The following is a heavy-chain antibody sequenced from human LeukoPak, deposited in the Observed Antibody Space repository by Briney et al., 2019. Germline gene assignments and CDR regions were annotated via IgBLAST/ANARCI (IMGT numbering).Heavy chain of an antibody. D-gene: IGHD3-22*01. CDR2: ISGSGGST. CDR3: AKDPLYYYDSSGYPYYFDY. CDR1: GFTFSSYE. V-gene: IGHV3-23*01. Sequence: GGSLRLSCAASGFTFSSYEMNWVRQAPGKGLEWVSAISGSGGSTYYADSVKGRFTISRDNSKNTLYLQMNSLRAEDTAVYYCAKDPLYYYDSSGYPYYFDYWGQGTLVTVSS. J-gene: IGHJ4*02.